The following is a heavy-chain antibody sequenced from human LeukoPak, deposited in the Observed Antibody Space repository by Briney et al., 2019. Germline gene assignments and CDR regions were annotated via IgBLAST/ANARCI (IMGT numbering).Heavy chain of an antibody. Sequence: SEILSLTCTVSGGSISSYYWSWIRQPPGKGLEWIGYIYYSGSTNYNPSLKSRVTISVDTSKNQFSLKLSSVTAADTAVYYCARQGIAVAFVYWGQGTLVTVSS. D-gene: IGHD6-19*01. CDR1: GGSISSYY. CDR3: ARQGIAVAFVY. J-gene: IGHJ4*02. CDR2: IYYSGST. V-gene: IGHV4-59*08.